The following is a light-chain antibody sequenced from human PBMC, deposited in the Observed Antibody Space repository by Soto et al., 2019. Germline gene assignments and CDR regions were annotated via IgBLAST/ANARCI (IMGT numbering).Light chain of an antibody. J-gene: IGKJ1*01. Sequence: EIVLTQSPGTLSLSPGERATVSCRASQSVSSSYLAWYQQKPGQAPRLLIYGASTRATGIPARFSGSGSGTEFTLSINSLQSEDFAVYYCQQYLVTPWTFGQGTKVDIK. CDR3: QQYLVTPWT. V-gene: IGKV3-20*01. CDR1: QSVSSSY. CDR2: GAS.